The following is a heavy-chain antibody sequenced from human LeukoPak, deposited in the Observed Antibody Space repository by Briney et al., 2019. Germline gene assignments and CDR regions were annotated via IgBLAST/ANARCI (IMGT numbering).Heavy chain of an antibody. J-gene: IGHJ4*02. D-gene: IGHD5-18*01. V-gene: IGHV3-7*01. Sequence: GGSLRLSCAASGFTFSNYWMSWVRQAPGKGLEWVANIKQSGSEKYYVDSVKGRFTISRDNAKNSLYLQMNSLRAEDTALYYCATHRGYSYGTAEDFDYWGQGTLVTVSS. CDR1: GFTFSNYW. CDR3: ATHRGYSYGTAEDFDY. CDR2: IKQSGSEK.